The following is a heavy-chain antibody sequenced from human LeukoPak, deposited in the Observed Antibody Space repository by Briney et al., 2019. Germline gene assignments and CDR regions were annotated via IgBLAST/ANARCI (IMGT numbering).Heavy chain of an antibody. CDR3: AAQVATRGDWFDH. J-gene: IGHJ5*02. D-gene: IGHD5-12*01. CDR1: GGSISTYY. CDR2: IYTSGST. Sequence: KPAESLSLTCTVSGGSISTYYWSWIRQPAGKGLEWLGLIYTSGSTNYSRFLKSRVSMSVDTSKNQFSLKLSSVTAADTAIYYWAAQVATRGDWFDHWGQGTLVTVSS. V-gene: IGHV4-4*07.